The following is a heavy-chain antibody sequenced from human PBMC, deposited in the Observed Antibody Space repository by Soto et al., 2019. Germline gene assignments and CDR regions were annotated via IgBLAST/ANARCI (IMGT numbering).Heavy chain of an antibody. CDR1: GFTFSSYS. V-gene: IGHV3-21*01. J-gene: IGHJ3*02. CDR3: ARSTPTTVTTEDAFDI. Sequence: EVQLVASGGGLVKPGGSLRLSCAASGFTFSSYSMNWVRQAPGKGLEWVSSISSSSSYIYYADSVKGRFTISRDNAKNSLYLQMNSLRAEDTAVYYCARSTPTTVTTEDAFDIWGQGTMVTVSS. CDR2: ISSSSSYI. D-gene: IGHD4-17*01.